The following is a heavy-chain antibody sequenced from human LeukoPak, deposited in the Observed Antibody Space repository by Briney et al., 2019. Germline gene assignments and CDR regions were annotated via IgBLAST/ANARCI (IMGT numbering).Heavy chain of an antibody. D-gene: IGHD3-22*01. CDR2: IYTSGST. CDR3: AGGRYYYDSSGYYSFPDY. CDR1: GGSISSYY. V-gene: IGHV4-4*08. J-gene: IGHJ4*02. Sequence: PSETLSLTCTVSGGSISSYYWSWIRQPPGKGLEWIGRIYTSGSTNYNPSLKSRVTISVDTSKNQFSLKLSSVTAADTPVYYCAGGRYYYDSSGYYSFPDYWGQGTLVTVSS.